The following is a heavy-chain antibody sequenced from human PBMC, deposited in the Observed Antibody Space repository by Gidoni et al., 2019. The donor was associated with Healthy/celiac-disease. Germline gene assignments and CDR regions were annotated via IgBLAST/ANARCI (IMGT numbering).Heavy chain of an antibody. V-gene: IGHV4-61*02. CDR2: IYTSGST. Sequence: QVQLQESGPGLVKPSQTLSLTCTVSGGSISSGSYYWSWIRQPAGKGLEWIGRIYTSGSTNYNPSLKSRVTISVDTSKNQFSLKLSSVTAADTAVYYCARGADYGGNSFYYYYGMDVWGQGTTVTVSS. D-gene: IGHD4-17*01. J-gene: IGHJ6*02. CDR1: GGSISSGSYY. CDR3: ARGADYGGNSFYYYYGMDV.